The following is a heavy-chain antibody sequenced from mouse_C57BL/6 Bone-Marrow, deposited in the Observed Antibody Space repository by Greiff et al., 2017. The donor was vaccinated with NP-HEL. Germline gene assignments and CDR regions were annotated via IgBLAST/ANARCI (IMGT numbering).Heavy chain of an antibody. CDR3: AIMVTSFAY. J-gene: IGHJ3*01. CDR2: IWSGGST. CDR1: GFSLTSYG. D-gene: IGHD2-2*01. Sequence: VQLVESGPGLVQPSQSLSITCTVSGFSLTSYGVHWVRQSPGKGLEWLGVIWSGGSTDYNAAFISRLSISKDNSKSQVFFKMNSLQADDTAIYYCAIMVTSFAYWGQGTLVTVSA. V-gene: IGHV2-2*01.